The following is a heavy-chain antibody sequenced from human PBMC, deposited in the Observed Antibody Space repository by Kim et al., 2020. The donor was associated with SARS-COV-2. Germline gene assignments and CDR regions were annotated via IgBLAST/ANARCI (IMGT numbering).Heavy chain of an antibody. J-gene: IGHJ4*01. D-gene: IGHD3-22*01. CDR2: ISCNSGRI. V-gene: IGHV3-9*01. Sequence: GGSLRLSCAASGFTFGDYAMHWVRQAPGKGLEWVAGISCNSGRICYADSVKGRFTISGDNAKNSLYLQMNSLRAEDTALYYCAKGRPIKIGYHQTSVDY. CDR3: AKGRPIKIGYHQTSVDY. CDR1: GFTFGDYA.